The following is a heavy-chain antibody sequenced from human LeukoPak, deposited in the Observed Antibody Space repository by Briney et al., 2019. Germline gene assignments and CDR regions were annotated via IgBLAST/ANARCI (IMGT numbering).Heavy chain of an antibody. CDR1: GGTFSSYA. V-gene: IGHV1-69*13. D-gene: IGHD6-19*01. CDR2: IIPIFGTA. J-gene: IGHJ4*02. Sequence: SVKVSCKASGGTFSSYAISWVRQAPGQGLEWMGGIIPIFGTANYAQKFQGRVTITADESTSTAYMELSSLRSDDTAVYYCARNSHGYSSGWLQFNFDYWGQGTLVTVSS. CDR3: ARNSHGYSSGWLQFNFDY.